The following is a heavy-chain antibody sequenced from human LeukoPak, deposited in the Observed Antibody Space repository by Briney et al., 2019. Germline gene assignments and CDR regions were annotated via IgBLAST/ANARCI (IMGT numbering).Heavy chain of an antibody. Sequence: PGGSLRLSYTASGFTFSTYNMNWVRQAPGKGLEWVSSISTSSNYIYYADSVKGRFTISRDNAKNSLYLQMNSMRVEDTDVYYCARDVGASAPDAFDIWGQGTMVTVSS. CDR3: ARDVGASAPDAFDI. V-gene: IGHV3-21*01. J-gene: IGHJ3*02. CDR2: ISTSSNYI. D-gene: IGHD1-26*01. CDR1: GFTFSTYN.